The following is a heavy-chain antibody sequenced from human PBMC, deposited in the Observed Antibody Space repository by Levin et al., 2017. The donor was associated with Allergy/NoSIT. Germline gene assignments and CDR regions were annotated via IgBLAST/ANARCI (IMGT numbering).Heavy chain of an antibody. V-gene: IGHV3-13*01. CDR3: ARVHRGAFDI. D-gene: IGHD3-10*01. CDR1: GFTFRNYD. J-gene: IGHJ3*02. CDR2: INTAGDT. Sequence: LSLTCAASGFTFRNYDMHWVRQATGRGLAWVSGINTAGDTFYPDSVKGRFTISRENAKNSLYLQMSSLRAGDTAVYYCARVHRGAFDIWGQGTMVTVSS.